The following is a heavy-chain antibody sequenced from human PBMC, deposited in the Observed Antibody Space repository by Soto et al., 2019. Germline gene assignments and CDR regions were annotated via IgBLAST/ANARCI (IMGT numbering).Heavy chain of an antibody. Sequence: ASVKVSCKASGYTFTSYYMHWVRQAPGQGLEWMGIINPSGGSTSYAQKFQGRVTMTRDTSTSTVYMELSSLRSEDTAVDYCARETPIKTITMVRGALDPLGQATLVNVS. CDR3: ARETPIKTITMVRGALDP. CDR2: INPSGGST. D-gene: IGHD3-10*01. V-gene: IGHV1-46*01. CDR1: GYTFTSYY. J-gene: IGHJ5*02.